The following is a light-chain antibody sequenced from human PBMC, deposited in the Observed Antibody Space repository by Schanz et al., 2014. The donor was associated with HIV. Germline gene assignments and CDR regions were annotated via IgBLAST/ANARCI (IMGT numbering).Light chain of an antibody. J-gene: IGKJ2*01. CDR1: QNIYSW. CDR3: QHYNNYPYT. CDR2: KAS. Sequence: DIQMTQSPSTLSASVGDRVTITCRASQNIYSWLAWYQQKPGKAPKLLIYKASNLESGVPSRFSGSGSGTEFTLTISSLQPDDFATFYCQHYNNYPYTFGQGTKLEIK. V-gene: IGKV1-5*03.